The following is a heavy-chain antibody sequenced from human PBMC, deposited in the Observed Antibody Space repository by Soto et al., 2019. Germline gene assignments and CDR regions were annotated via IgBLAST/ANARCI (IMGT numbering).Heavy chain of an antibody. D-gene: IGHD3-3*01. CDR1: GGSISSYY. V-gene: IGHV4-59*01. Sequence: SETLSLTCTVSGGSISSYYWSWIRQPPGKGLEWIGYIYYSGSTNYNPSLKSRVTISVDTSKNQFSLKLSSVTAADTAVYYCAVGVLYDFWTAIDYWGQGTLVTVSS. J-gene: IGHJ4*02. CDR3: AVGVLYDFWTAIDY. CDR2: IYYSGST.